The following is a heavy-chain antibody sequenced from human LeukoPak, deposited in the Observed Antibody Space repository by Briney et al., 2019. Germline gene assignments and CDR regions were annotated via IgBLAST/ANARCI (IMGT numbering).Heavy chain of an antibody. D-gene: IGHD3-22*01. CDR1: GFTVSSNY. CDR2: IYSGGST. CDR3: ARDLDSGNYFFAY. J-gene: IGHJ4*02. V-gene: IGHV3-66*01. Sequence: GGSLRLSCAASGFTVSSNYMSWVRQAPGKGLEWVSVIYSGGSTYYADSVEGRFTISRDNAKNSLYLQMSSLRAEDTAVYYCARDLDSGNYFFAYWGQGTPVTVSS.